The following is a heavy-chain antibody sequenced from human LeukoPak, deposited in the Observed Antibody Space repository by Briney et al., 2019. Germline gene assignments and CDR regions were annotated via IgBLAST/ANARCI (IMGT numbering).Heavy chain of an antibody. CDR2: IFYTGST. CDR3: TRTYSSSSIDY. D-gene: IGHD6-6*01. CDR1: GGSISTYY. Sequence: SETLSLTCTVPGGSISTYYWSWIRQPPGKGLEWLGYIFYTGSTNYIPSLKSRVTMSIDTSKNQFSLKLSSVTAADTAVYYCTRTYSSSSIDYWGQGALVTVSS. J-gene: IGHJ4*02. V-gene: IGHV4-59*01.